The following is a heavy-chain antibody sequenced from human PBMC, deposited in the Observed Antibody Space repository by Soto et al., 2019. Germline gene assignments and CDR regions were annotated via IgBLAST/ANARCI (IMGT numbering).Heavy chain of an antibody. CDR2: INSDASHT. CDR1: GFSLSTYW. Sequence: GSLRVSWAAAGFSLSTYWMPWIRQVPGKGLEWVSRINSDASHTYYADSVKGRFTISRDNAKNTLHLEMNSLRADDTAMYYCATYHDSDWETYRFRHWGQGTLVTVSS. J-gene: IGHJ4*02. CDR3: ATYHDSDWETYRFRH. V-gene: IGHV3-74*01. D-gene: IGHD3-16*02.